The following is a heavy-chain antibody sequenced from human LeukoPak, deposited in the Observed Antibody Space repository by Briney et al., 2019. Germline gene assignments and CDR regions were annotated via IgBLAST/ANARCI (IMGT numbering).Heavy chain of an antibody. J-gene: IGHJ4*02. V-gene: IGHV3-23*01. D-gene: IGHD3-3*01. CDR2: ISGSGGST. Sequence: QAGGSLRLSCAASGFTFSNYAVSWVRQAPGKGLAWVSTISGSGGSTYYTGSVTGRFTISRDNSKNTLYLQMNSLRAEDTAIYYCAKDTYDFWSGFDYWGRGTLVTVSS. CDR3: AKDTYDFWSGFDY. CDR1: GFTFSNYA.